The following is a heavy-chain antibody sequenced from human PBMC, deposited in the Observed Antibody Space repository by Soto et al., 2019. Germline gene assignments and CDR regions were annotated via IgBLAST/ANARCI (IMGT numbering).Heavy chain of an antibody. Sequence: EVQLLESGGGLVKPGGSLRLSCAASGFSFSSYAMVWVRQAPGKGLEWVSVISARVGSLYLADSVKGRFTISSDNSKNVLSLEMNSLRAEDTATYFCAKGSIAYRASVDNWGQGTLVVVSS. J-gene: IGHJ4*02. V-gene: IGHV3-23*01. CDR1: GFSFSSYA. D-gene: IGHD2-21*01. CDR2: ISARVGSL. CDR3: AKGSIAYRASVDN.